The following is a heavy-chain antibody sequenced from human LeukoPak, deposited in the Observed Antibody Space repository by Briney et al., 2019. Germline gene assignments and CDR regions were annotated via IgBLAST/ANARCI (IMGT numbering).Heavy chain of an antibody. Sequence: ASVKVSCKASGYTFSSYHIHWVRQAPGQGLEWMGIINPSGGSTSYAQKFQGRVTMTRDTSTSTVHVELSSLRSEDTAVYYCGLWFGELLYLYWGQGTLVTVSS. J-gene: IGHJ4*02. CDR2: INPSGGST. D-gene: IGHD3-10*01. CDR3: GLWFGELLYLY. CDR1: GYTFSSYH. V-gene: IGHV1-46*01.